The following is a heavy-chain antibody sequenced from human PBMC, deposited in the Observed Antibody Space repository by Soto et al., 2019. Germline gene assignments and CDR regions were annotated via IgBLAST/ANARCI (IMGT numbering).Heavy chain of an antibody. CDR3: ARHKGYCSSTSCYGMDV. J-gene: IGHJ6*02. V-gene: IGHV5-51*01. Sequence: LGESLKISCEGSGYTVTTYWVAWVRQMPGKGLEWVGSIYPGDSDSRYNPSVQGQVTISADRSISTAYLQWNSLKASDTAMYFCARHKGYCSSTSCYGMDVWGQGTTVTVSS. D-gene: IGHD2-15*01. CDR1: GYTVTTYW. CDR2: IYPGDSDS.